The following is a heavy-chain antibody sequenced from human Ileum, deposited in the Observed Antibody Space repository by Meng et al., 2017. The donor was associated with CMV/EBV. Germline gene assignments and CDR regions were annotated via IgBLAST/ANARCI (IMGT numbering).Heavy chain of an antibody. CDR2: IYDSGST. CDR1: GGSISSGDFY. Sequence: SETLSLNCTVSGGSISSGDFYWTWIRQTPGKGPEWIPYIYDSGSTYYNPSPKSRVTISVDTSKNQFSLKLSSVTAADTAVYYCAREAYYYGSGSRYGMDVWGQGTTVTVSS. J-gene: IGHJ6*02. CDR3: AREAYYYGSGSRYGMDV. V-gene: IGHV4-30-4*08. D-gene: IGHD3-10*01.